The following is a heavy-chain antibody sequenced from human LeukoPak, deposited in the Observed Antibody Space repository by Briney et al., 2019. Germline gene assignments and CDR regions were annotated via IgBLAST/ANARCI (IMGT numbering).Heavy chain of an antibody. CDR1: ECTFPDCF. V-gene: IGHV3-72*01. CDR3: SRARLGDGYNYV. D-gene: IGHD5-18*01. J-gene: IGHJ4*02. CDR2: ITNRGNNYIT. Sequence: GGSLRLSCRASECTFPDCFMDWVRQAPGKGLEWIGRITNRGNNYITHYAASVKGRFTISRDDSGSSLFLQMDSLKTEDTAVYYCSRARLGDGYNYVWGQGTLVAVSS.